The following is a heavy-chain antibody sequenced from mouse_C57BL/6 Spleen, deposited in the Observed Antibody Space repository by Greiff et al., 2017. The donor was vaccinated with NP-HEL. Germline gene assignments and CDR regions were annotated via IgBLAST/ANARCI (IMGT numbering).Heavy chain of an antibody. CDR2: INPSSGFT. J-gene: IGHJ4*01. V-gene: IGHV1-7*01. CDR3: ATTVVLYAMDY. CDR1: GYTFTSYW. D-gene: IGHD1-1*01. Sequence: VQLQQSGAELAKPGASVKLSCKASGYTFTSYWMHWVKQRPGQGLEWIGYINPSSGFTKYNQKFKDKATLTADKSSSTAYMQLSSLTYEDSAVYYCATTVVLYAMDYWGQGTSVTVSS.